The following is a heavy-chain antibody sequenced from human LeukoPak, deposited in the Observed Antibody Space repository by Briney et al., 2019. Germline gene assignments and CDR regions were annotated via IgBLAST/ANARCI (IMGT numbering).Heavy chain of an antibody. Sequence: SETLSLTCTVSGGSIRSYYWSWIRQPPGKGLERIGYIYYSGTTNYNPSLKSRVRISVDTSKNQFSLKLSSVTAADTAVYYCARCPADYYDSSGYYPNYFDYWGQGTLVTVSS. D-gene: IGHD3-22*01. V-gene: IGHV4-59*01. J-gene: IGHJ4*02. CDR3: ARCPADYYDSSGYYPNYFDY. CDR1: GGSIRSYY. CDR2: IYYSGTT.